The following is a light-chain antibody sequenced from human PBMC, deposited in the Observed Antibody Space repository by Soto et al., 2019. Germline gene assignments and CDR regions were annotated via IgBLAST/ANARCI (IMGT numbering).Light chain of an antibody. CDR3: AAWDDSLSGWV. V-gene: IGLV1-47*01. CDR2: RNN. CDR1: SSNIGSNY. Sequence: QRVLTQPHSASGTPGPGVTISCSGSSSNIGSNYVYWYQQLPGTAPKLLIYRNNQRPSGVPDRFSGSKSGTAASLAISGLRSGDEADYYCAAWDDSLSGWVFGGGTKLTLL. J-gene: IGLJ3*02.